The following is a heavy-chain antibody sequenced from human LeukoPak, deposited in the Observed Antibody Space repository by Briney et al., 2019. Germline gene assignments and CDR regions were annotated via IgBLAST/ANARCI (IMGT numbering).Heavy chain of an antibody. J-gene: IGHJ5*02. V-gene: IGHV4-34*01. D-gene: IGHD3-22*01. CDR3: AREDSSGYYYRWFDP. CDR2: INHSGST. CDR1: GGSFSGYY. Sequence: SETLSLTCAVYGGSFSGYYWSWIRQPPGKGLEWIGEINHSGSTNYNPSPKSRVTISVDTSKNQFSLKLSSVTAADTAVYCCAREDSSGYYYRWFDPWGQGTLVTVSS.